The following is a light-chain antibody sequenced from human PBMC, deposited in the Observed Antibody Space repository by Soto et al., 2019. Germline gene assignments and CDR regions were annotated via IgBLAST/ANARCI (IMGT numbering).Light chain of an antibody. CDR3: QQYGSSPRS. CDR1: QSVSGSY. Sequence: PVTLSLSPVYRNTNSCRASQSVSGSYLAWYQQKPGQAPRLLIYDASSRANGIPDRFSGSGSGTDFTLTISRLEPEDFAVYYCQQYGSSPRSFGQRARLEIK. V-gene: IGKV3-20*01. J-gene: IGKJ5*01. CDR2: DAS.